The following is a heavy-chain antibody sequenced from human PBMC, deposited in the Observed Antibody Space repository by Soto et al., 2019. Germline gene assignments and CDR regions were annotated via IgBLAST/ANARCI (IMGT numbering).Heavy chain of an antibody. J-gene: IGHJ6*02. V-gene: IGHV2-5*01. Sequence: QITLKESGPTLVKPTQTLTLTCTFSGFSLSTSGVGVGWISQPPGKALEWLAFIYWNDDKRYSPSLKSRLTITTDTSKNQVVLTMTNMDPVDTATYYCAHTPGEVDGPGYYGMDVWGQVTTVTVSS. D-gene: IGHD2-2*01. CDR1: GFSLSTSGVG. CDR2: IYWNDDK. CDR3: AHTPGEVDGPGYYGMDV.